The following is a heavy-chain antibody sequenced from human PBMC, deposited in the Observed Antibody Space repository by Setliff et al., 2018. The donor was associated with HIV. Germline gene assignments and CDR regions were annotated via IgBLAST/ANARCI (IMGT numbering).Heavy chain of an antibody. CDR3: ARRTLITGYDY. V-gene: IGHV4-39*01. CDR2: LYYSGTT. J-gene: IGHJ4*02. CDR1: GGSTSSSSYY. Sequence: SETLSLTCTVSGGSTSSSSYYWGWIRQPPGKGLEWIGSLYYSGTTYYNPSLKSRLTISVDPSKNQFSLKLSSVTAADTAVYYCARRTLITGYDYWGQGTLVTVSS. D-gene: IGHD3-16*01.